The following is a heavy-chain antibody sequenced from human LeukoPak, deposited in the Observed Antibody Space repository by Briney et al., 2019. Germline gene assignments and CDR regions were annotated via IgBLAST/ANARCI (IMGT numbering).Heavy chain of an antibody. J-gene: IGHJ6*03. D-gene: IGHD3-16*01. CDR3: AKEGAPSYYYYMDV. Sequence: GGSLRLSCAASGFTFSSYGMHWVRQAPGKGLEWVAVISYDGSNKYYADSVKGRFTISRDNSKNTLYLQMNSLRAEDTAVYYCAKEGAPSYYYYMDVWGKGTTVTISS. CDR1: GFTFSSYG. CDR2: ISYDGSNK. V-gene: IGHV3-30*18.